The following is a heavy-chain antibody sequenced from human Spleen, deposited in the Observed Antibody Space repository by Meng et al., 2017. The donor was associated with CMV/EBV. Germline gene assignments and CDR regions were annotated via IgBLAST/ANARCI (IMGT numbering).Heavy chain of an antibody. Sequence: GESLKISCAASGFTFNSYWMSWVRQAPGKGLEWVANIKQDGSEKYYVDSVKGRFTISRDNAKNPLYLQMNDLRAEDTTVYYCAREDGYTKRGAFDVWGQGTMVTVSS. V-gene: IGHV3-7*01. CDR1: GFTFNSYW. D-gene: IGHD5-24*01. CDR3: AREDGYTKRGAFDV. CDR2: IKQDGSEK. J-gene: IGHJ3*01.